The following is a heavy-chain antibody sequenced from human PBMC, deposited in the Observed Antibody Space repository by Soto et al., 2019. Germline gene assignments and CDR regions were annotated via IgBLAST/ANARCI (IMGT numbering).Heavy chain of an antibody. D-gene: IGHD3-10*01. Sequence: ASVKVSCKASGGTFSSYAISWVRQAPGQGLEWMGGIIPIFGTASYAQKFQGRVTITADKSTSTAYMELSSLRSEDTAVYYCARGKRGGSGSYYLPSPFDPWGQGTLVTVSS. CDR1: GGTFSSYA. CDR2: IIPIFGTA. CDR3: ARGKRGGSGSYYLPSPFDP. V-gene: IGHV1-69*06. J-gene: IGHJ5*02.